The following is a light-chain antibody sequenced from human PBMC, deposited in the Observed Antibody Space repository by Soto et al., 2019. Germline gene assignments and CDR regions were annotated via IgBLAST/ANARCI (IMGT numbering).Light chain of an antibody. CDR3: TSYTSIDTLHVL. Sequence: QSVLTQPPSASGPPGQRVTISCSGGSSNIGSNFVYWYQQLPGTAPKLLIYDNDQRPSGVPDRISGSKSGTSASLAISGLQAEDEADYFCTSYTSIDTLHVLFGGGTKLTVL. J-gene: IGLJ2*01. V-gene: IGLV1-44*01. CDR2: DND. CDR1: SSNIGSNF.